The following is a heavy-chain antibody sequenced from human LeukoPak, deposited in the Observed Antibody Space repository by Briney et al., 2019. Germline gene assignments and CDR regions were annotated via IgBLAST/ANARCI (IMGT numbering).Heavy chain of an antibody. V-gene: IGHV3-9*01. Sequence: PGGSLRLSCAASGFTFDDYAMHWVRQAPGKGLEWVSGISWNSGSIGYADSVKGRFTISRGNAKNSLYLQMNSLRAEDTALYYCAKDMDTRIAVAGADFDYWGQGTLVTVPS. CDR2: ISWNSGSI. J-gene: IGHJ4*02. D-gene: IGHD6-19*01. CDR3: AKDMDTRIAVAGADFDY. CDR1: GFTFDDYA.